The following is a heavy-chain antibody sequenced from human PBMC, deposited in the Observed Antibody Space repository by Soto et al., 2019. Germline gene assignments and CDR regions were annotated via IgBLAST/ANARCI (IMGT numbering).Heavy chain of an antibody. CDR3: ARDRGRFSSTSLYYYGMDV. CDR1: GYSISSGYY. J-gene: IGHJ6*02. D-gene: IGHD2-2*01. CDR2: IYHSGST. Sequence: ETLSLTCAVSGYSISSGYYWGWIRQPPGKGLEWIGSIYHSGSTYYNPSLKSRVTISVDTSKNQFSLKLSSVTAADTAVYYCARDRGRFSSTSLYYYGMDVWGQGTTVTVSS. V-gene: IGHV4-38-2*02.